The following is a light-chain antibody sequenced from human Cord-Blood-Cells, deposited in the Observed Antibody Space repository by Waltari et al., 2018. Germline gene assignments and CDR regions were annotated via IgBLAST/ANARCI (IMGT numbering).Light chain of an antibody. CDR2: EGS. V-gene: IGLV2-23*01. CDR3: YSYAGSSTFV. CDR1: SSDVGSYNL. J-gene: IGLJ1*01. Sequence: QSALTQPASVSGSPGQSITISCTGTSSDVGSYNLVSWYQQHPGKAPKLMIYEGSKRPSGVSNRFSGSKSGKPASLTISGLQAEDEADYYCYSYAGSSTFVFGTGTKVTVL.